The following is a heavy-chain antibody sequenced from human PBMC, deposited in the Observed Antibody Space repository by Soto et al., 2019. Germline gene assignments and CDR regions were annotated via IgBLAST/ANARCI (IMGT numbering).Heavy chain of an antibody. Sequence: QVPLVQSGAEVKKPGASVKVSCKASGYTFTAYYMHWVRQAPGQGLEWMGCINPDSGGTNYAQKFQGRVTMTRDTSITTAYMDLSSLRSDDTAVYYCARALSFGSGTFDYWGQGTLATVSS. V-gene: IGHV1-2*02. CDR2: INPDSGGT. CDR1: GYTFTAYY. CDR3: ARALSFGSGTFDY. J-gene: IGHJ4*02. D-gene: IGHD1-26*01.